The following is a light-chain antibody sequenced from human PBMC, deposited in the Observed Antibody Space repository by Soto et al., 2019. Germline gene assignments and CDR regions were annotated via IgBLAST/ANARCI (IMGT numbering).Light chain of an antibody. CDR1: QGIRND. Sequence: AIHMTQSPSSLSASVGDRVTITCRASQGIRNDLGWYQKKPGKAPKLLIFAAFNLQSGVPSRFSGGGSGTDFTLNISSLQPEDFATYYCLQHFNFSWTFGQGTKVDIK. CDR2: AAF. CDR3: LQHFNFSWT. V-gene: IGKV1-6*01. J-gene: IGKJ1*01.